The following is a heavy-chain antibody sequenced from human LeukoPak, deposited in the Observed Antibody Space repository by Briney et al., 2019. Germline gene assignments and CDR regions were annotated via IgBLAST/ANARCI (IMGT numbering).Heavy chain of an antibody. CDR2: IYYSGST. CDR3: ASIVATIDYYYYYGMDV. CDR1: GGSISSYY. J-gene: IGHJ6*02. Sequence: SETLSLTCTVSGGSISSYYWSWIRQPPGKGLEWIGYIYYSGSTNYNPSLKSRVTISVDTSKNQFSLKLSSVTAADTAVYYCASIVATIDYYYYYGMDVWGQGTTVTVSS. D-gene: IGHD5-12*01. V-gene: IGHV4-59*01.